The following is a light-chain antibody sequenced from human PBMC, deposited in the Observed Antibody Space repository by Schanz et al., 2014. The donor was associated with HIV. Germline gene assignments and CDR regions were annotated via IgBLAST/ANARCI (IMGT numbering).Light chain of an antibody. V-gene: IGLV2-23*02. Sequence: QSALTQPASVSGSPGQSITISCTGTSSDVGGYNYVAWYQQHAGKAPKLMIFDVSNRPSGVSYRFSGSKSGNTASLTISGLQAEDEADYYCCSYAGTSTFVVFGGGTKLTVL. CDR1: SSDVGGYNY. CDR2: DVS. CDR3: CSYAGTSTFVV. J-gene: IGLJ2*01.